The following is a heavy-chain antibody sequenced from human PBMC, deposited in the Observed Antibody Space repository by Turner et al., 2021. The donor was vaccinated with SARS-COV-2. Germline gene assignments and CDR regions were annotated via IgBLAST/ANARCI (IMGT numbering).Heavy chain of an antibody. J-gene: IGHJ4*02. CDR1: GYTFAGYY. D-gene: IGHD5-12*01. CDR2: MTHKSGGR. Sequence: QVQLVQTGAEVKKPGASLTVSCNDYGYTFAGYYIHWVRQAPGHGLKWMGWMTHKSGGRNYEQRVQGRITMTGNTSISTDYMELSTLRSDDTAEYYCAKSVSWLQSLTVDYWGQGTLVTVSS. CDR3: AKSVSWLQSLTVDY. V-gene: IGHV1-2*02.